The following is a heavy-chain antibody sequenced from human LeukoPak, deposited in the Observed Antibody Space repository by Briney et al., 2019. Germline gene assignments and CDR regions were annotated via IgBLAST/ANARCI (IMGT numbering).Heavy chain of an antibody. CDR1: GFTFDDYG. V-gene: IGHV3-20*04. J-gene: IGHJ6*03. D-gene: IGHD2-2*01. Sequence: GGSLRLSCAASGFTFDDYGMSWVRQAPGKGLEWVSGINWNGGSTGYADSVKGRFTISRDNAKNSLYLQMNSLRAEDTAVYYCARGPQGGYCSSTSCYYYYYYMDVWGKGTTVTVSS. CDR2: INWNGGST. CDR3: ARGPQGGYCSSTSCYYYYYYMDV.